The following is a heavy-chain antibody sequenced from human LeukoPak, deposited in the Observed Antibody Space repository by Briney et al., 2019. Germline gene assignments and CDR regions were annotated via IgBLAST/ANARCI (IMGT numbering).Heavy chain of an antibody. D-gene: IGHD2-21*01. CDR3: ARHIWQSTARPWFDP. V-gene: IGHV4-39*01. Sequence: SETLSLTCTVSGGSISSGIYYWGWIRQTPGKGLEWIGTIYYSGATYYNPSLKSRVTVSVDTSKNQFSLKVSSVIAADTALYYCARHIWQSTARPWFDPWGQGTLVTVSS. J-gene: IGHJ5*02. CDR1: GGSISSGIYY. CDR2: IYYSGAT.